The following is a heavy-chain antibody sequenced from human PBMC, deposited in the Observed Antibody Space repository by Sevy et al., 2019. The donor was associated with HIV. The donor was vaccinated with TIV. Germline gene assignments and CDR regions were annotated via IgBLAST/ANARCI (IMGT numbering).Heavy chain of an antibody. CDR3: VSPPPGNYFDY. Sequence: SETLSLTCTVSGGSISSGGYYWSWIRQHPGKGLEWIGYIYYSGSTYYNPSLKSRVTISVDTSKNQFSLKLSSVTAADTAVYYCVSPPPGNYFDYWGQGTLVTVSS. CDR1: GGSISSGGYY. CDR2: IYYSGST. D-gene: IGHD3-10*01. J-gene: IGHJ4*02. V-gene: IGHV4-31*03.